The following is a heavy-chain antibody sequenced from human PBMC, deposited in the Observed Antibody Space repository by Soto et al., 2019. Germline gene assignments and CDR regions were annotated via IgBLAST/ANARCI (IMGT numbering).Heavy chain of an antibody. J-gene: IGHJ6*02. D-gene: IGHD3-10*01. Sequence: PGGSLRLSCAASGFTFDDYTMHWVRQAPWKGLEWVSLISWDGGSTYYADSVKGRFTISRDNSKNSLYLQMNSLRTEDTALYYCAKDYYYGSGSNYYYYGMDVWGQGTTVTVSS. CDR3: AKDYYYGSGSNYYYYGMDV. CDR1: GFTFDDYT. V-gene: IGHV3-43*01. CDR2: ISWDGGST.